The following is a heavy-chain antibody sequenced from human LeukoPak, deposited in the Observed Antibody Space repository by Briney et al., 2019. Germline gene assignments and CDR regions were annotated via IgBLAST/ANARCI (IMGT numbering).Heavy chain of an antibody. CDR1: GYSFTNYW. D-gene: IGHD2-2*01. V-gene: IGHV5-51*01. J-gene: IGHJ4*02. CDR2: IYPDDSDT. Sequence: GESLKISCEGSGYSFTNYWIGWVRQMPGKGREWMGIIYPDDSDTRYSPSFQGQVTISADTSIGTAYLQWSSLKASDTAMYYCAIGGDSSTSCYRCFNYWGQGTLVTVSS. CDR3: AIGGDSSTSCYRCFNY.